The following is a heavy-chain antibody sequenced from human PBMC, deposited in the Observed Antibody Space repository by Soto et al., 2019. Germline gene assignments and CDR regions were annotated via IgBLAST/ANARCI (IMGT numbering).Heavy chain of an antibody. D-gene: IGHD2-15*01. J-gene: IGHJ4*02. CDR1: GYTFTSYA. CDR3: ARGRYGSGGSCRGPFDY. CDR2: INAGNGNT. V-gene: IGHV1-3*01. Sequence: ASVKVSCKASGYTFTSYAMHWVRQAPGQRLEWMGWINAGNGNTKYSQKFQGRVTITRDTSASTAYMELSSLRSEDTAVYYCARGRYGSGGSCRGPFDYWGKGTLVPVSP.